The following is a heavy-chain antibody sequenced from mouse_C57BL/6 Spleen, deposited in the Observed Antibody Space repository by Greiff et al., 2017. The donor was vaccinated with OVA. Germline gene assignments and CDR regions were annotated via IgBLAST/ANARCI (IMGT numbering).Heavy chain of an antibody. D-gene: IGHD2-4*01. J-gene: IGHJ4*01. CDR1: GYSITSGYY. CDR2: ISYDGSN. Sequence: ESGPGLVKPSQSLSLTCSVTGYSITSGYYWNWIRQFPGNKLEWMGYISYDGSNNYNPSLKNRISITRDTSKNQFFLKLNSVTTEDTATYYCARGIYYDYEGYAMDYWGQGTSVTVSS. V-gene: IGHV3-6*01. CDR3: ARGIYYDYEGYAMDY.